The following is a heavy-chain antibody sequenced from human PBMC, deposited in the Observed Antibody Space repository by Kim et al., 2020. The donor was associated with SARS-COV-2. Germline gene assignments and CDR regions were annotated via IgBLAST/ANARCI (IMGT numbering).Heavy chain of an antibody. CDR2: IRSNAYSGTI. CDR1: GFTFGDYA. D-gene: IGHD3-10*01. V-gene: IGHV3-49*04. J-gene: IGHJ6*02. Sequence: GGSLRLSCTASGFTFGDYAMDWVRQAPGKGLEWLGFIRSNAYSGTIEYAASVKGKFIISIDDSKNIAYLQMNSLKTEDTAVYYCARGRRDAGSPSGMGVWGQGTTVTVSS. CDR3: ARGRRDAGSPSGMGV.